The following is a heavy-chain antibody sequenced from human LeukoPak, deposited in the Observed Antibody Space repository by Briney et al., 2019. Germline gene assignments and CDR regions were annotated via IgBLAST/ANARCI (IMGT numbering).Heavy chain of an antibody. J-gene: IGHJ1*01. CDR1: VFTFSSYW. CDR3: ARAPSEIGGYYPEYFRH. D-gene: IGHD3-22*01. CDR2: IKSDGST. V-gene: IGHV3-74*01. Sequence: GGSLGLSCAASVFTFSSYWMHWVRQAPGKGLVWVSRIKSDGSTRYADSVKGRFTISSDNAKNTVSLQMNSLRAEDTGVYYCARAPSEIGGYYPEYFRHWGQGTLVTVSP.